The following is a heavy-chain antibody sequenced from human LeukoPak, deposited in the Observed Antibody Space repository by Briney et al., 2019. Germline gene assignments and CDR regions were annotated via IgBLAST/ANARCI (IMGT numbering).Heavy chain of an antibody. V-gene: IGHV4-39*01. J-gene: IGHJ4*02. Sequence: PSKTLSLTCTVSGCSISSSSYYWGWIRQPPGKGLEWIGSIYYSGSTYYNPSLKSRVTISVDTSKNQFSLKLSSVTAADTAVYYCARHRAHWDTYYFDYWGQGTLVTVSS. CDR2: IYYSGST. D-gene: IGHD1/OR15-1a*01. CDR1: GCSISSSSYY. CDR3: ARHRAHWDTYYFDY.